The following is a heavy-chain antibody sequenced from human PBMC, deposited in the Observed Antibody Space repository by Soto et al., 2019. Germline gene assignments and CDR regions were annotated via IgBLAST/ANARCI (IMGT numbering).Heavy chain of an antibody. J-gene: IGHJ5*02. CDR3: ARTSVSNYNWFDP. D-gene: IGHD4-4*01. CDR2: ISVDNGNT. V-gene: IGHV1-18*01. Sequence: QGKLVQSGAEVKKPGASVKVSCKASGYTFTDYDISWVRQAPGQGLEWMGWISVDNGNTKYVESLQGRVTMTTDTSTSTAYMEVRSLRSDDTAVYYCARTSVSNYNWFDPWGQGTLVAVSS. CDR1: GYTFTDYD.